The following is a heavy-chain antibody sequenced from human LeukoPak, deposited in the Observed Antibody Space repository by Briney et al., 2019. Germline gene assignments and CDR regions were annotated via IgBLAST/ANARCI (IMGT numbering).Heavy chain of an antibody. CDR2: IRSKAYSETT. D-gene: IGHD3-10*01. Sequence: PGRSLRLSCTASGFTFGDCAMGWVRQAPGKGLEWVGFIRSKAYSETTDYAASVKGRFTISRDDSKSIAYLQMNSLKTEDTAVYYCTRDGVGLTYRFGMLGDFDIWGQGTMVTVSS. CDR1: GFTFGDCA. V-gene: IGHV3-49*04. J-gene: IGHJ3*02. CDR3: TRDGVGLTYRFGMLGDFDI.